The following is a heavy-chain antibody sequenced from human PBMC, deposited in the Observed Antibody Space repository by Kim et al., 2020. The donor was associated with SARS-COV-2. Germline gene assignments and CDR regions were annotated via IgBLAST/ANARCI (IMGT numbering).Heavy chain of an antibody. D-gene: IGHD6-13*01. CDR3: ARLIAAAGRGFDY. V-gene: IGHV4-61*07. J-gene: IGHJ4*02. Sequence: YNPSHQSQDTISIDTSKNQFSLKLSSVTAADTAVYYCARLIAAAGRGFDYWGQGTLVPVSS.